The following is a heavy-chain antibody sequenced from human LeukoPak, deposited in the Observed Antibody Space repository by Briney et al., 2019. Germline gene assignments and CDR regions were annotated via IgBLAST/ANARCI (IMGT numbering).Heavy chain of an antibody. Sequence: SETLSLTCSVSGNSISSGHYWGWIRQTPGKGLEWIGSIYLSGTTYYNPSLKSRVTISVDTSKNQFSLKLSSVTAADTAVYFCARIFFLSGFSSYFDHWGQGTLVTVSS. CDR1: GNSISSGHY. CDR3: ARIFFLSGFSSYFDH. J-gene: IGHJ4*02. CDR2: IYLSGTT. D-gene: IGHD3-3*01. V-gene: IGHV4-38-2*02.